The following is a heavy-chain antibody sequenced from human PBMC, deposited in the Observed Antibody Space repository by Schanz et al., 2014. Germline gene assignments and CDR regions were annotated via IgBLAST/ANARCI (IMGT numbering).Heavy chain of an antibody. Sequence: QVQMVESGGGVVQPGRSLRLSCAASGFAFSVYGMHWVRQAPGKGPEWVAVIWSAGSTKYYADAVKGRFTIARNNAKNTLYLQMNSLRADDTAVYFGARAQGNNWYGKGLDDWGQGTQVTVSS. V-gene: IGHV3-33*01. D-gene: IGHD1-1*01. CDR1: GFAFSVYG. J-gene: IGHJ4*02. CDR3: ARAQGNNWYGKGLDD. CDR2: IWSAGSTK.